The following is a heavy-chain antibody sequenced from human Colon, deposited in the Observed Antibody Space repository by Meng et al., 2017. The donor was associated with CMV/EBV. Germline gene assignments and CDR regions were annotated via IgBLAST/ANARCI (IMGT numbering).Heavy chain of an antibody. CDR2: ISHDGTKK. CDR1: GFTFSAYP. J-gene: IGHJ5*02. CDR3: ARASNSSFDP. V-gene: IGHV3-30*04. D-gene: IGHD4-11*01. Sequence: GGSLRLSCAASGFTFSAYPIHWVRQAPGKRLEWLTIISHDGTKKYYAESVKGRFTISRDNSQNTVTVQMNSLRGDDTAIYYCARASNSSFDPWGQGTLVTVSS.